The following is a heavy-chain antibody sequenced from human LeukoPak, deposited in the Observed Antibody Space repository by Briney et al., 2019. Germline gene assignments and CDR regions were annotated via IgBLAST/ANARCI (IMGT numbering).Heavy chain of an antibody. CDR1: GCTFSSYA. V-gene: IGHV1-3*01. CDR3: AKTPYITTVRGFRRMHPPPDY. D-gene: IGHD3-10*01. CDR2: INPVFGNT. J-gene: IGHJ4*02. Sequence: GASVKVSCKASGCTFSSYAINWVRQAPGQRLEWMGGINPVFGNTKYAQKFQGRVTITRDTSASTAYMELRSLRSEDTAVYYCAKTPYITTVRGFRRMHPPPDYWGQGTLVTVSS.